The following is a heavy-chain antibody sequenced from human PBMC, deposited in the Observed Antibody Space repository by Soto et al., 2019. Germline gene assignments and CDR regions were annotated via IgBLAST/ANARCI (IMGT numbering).Heavy chain of an antibody. J-gene: IGHJ6*02. Sequence: QVQLVESGGGVVQPGRSLRLSCAASGFTFSNFGMHWVRQAPGKGLEWVAVIWYDGSNKYYADSVKGRFTISRDNSKNTAYLQMNSLRAEATAVYYCAREVTQHSGYEFYDFGLDVWGQGTTVTVSS. V-gene: IGHV3-33*01. CDR1: GFTFSNFG. CDR2: IWYDGSNK. CDR3: AREVTQHSGYEFYDFGLDV. D-gene: IGHD5-12*01.